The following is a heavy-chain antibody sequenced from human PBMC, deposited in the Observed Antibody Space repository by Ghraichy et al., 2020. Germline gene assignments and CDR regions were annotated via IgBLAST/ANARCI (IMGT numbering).Heavy chain of an antibody. D-gene: IGHD2-21*01. CDR3: ARRRQMWSAAEGDAFDI. CDR2: INPTGTT. Sequence: ETLSLTCAVYVGSFSGYYWSWIRQPPGKGLEWIGEINPTGTTNNSPSLKSRLTMLVDTSKNQFSLKLKSVTAADTAMYYCARRRQMWSAAEGDAFDIWGQGTMVTASS. J-gene: IGHJ3*02. V-gene: IGHV4-34*01. CDR1: VGSFSGYY.